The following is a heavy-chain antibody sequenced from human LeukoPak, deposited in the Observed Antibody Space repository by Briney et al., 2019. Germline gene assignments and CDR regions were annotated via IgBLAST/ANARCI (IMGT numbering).Heavy chain of an antibody. CDR3: AKDDHGGSGWRDYFDY. V-gene: IGHV3-53*01. CDR2: IYSGGST. Sequence: GGSLRLSCAASGFTVSSNYMSWVRQAPGKGLEWVSVIYSGGSTYYSDCVKGRFTISRDNSKNTLYLQMNSLRDEDPAVYYCAKDDHGGSGWRDYFDYWGQGTLVTVST. D-gene: IGHD6-19*01. J-gene: IGHJ4*02. CDR1: GFTVSSNY.